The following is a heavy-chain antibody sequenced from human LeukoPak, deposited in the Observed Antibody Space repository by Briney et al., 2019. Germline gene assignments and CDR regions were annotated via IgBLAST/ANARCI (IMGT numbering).Heavy chain of an antibody. CDR1: GGSFSSYY. J-gene: IGHJ3*02. CDR3: ARLTGYRIESAFDI. CDR2: IYYSGST. D-gene: IGHD3-9*01. Sequence: SETLSLTCAVYGGSFSSYYWSWIRQPPGKGLEWIGYIYYSGSTNYNPSLKSRVTISVDTSKNQFSLKLSSVTAADTAVYYCARLTGYRIESAFDIWGQGTMVTVSS. V-gene: IGHV4-59*01.